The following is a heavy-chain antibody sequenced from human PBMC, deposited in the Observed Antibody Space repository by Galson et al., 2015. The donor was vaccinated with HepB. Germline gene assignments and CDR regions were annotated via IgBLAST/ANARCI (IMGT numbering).Heavy chain of an antibody. CDR2: INSDGSST. Sequence: SLRLSCAASGFTFSSYWMHWVRQAPGKGLVWVSRINSDGSSTSYADSVKGRFTISRDNAKNTLYLQMNSLRAEDTAVYYCARVMPPYYYGSGRSNADYWGQGTLVTVSS. CDR1: GFTFSSYW. D-gene: IGHD3-10*01. V-gene: IGHV3-74*01. J-gene: IGHJ4*02. CDR3: ARVMPPYYYGSGRSNADY.